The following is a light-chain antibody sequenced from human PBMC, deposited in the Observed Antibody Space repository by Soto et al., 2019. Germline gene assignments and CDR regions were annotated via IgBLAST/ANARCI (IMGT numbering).Light chain of an antibody. V-gene: IGKV3-20*01. Sequence: EIVFTQCPGTLYLSPGDSASLFCRASQSVSSIYLGWYQQKPGQAPRVIMYGASSRATGIPERFSGSGYGTDFNLTISRLETEDFAVYYCQQYGSSPRTFGQGTKVDIK. CDR3: QQYGSSPRT. CDR2: GAS. J-gene: IGKJ1*01. CDR1: QSVSSIY.